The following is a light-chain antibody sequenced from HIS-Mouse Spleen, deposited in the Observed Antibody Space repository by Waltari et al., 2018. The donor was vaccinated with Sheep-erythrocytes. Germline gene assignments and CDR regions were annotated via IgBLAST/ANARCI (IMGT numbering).Light chain of an antibody. CDR3: CSYAGSYTLV. Sequence: QSALTQPRPVSGSPGPSVTISCTGTSSDVGGYNYVSCYQQHPGNAPKLMLYDVSKRPSGPTVRFSGSKSVDTASLTSSGPRGEDAAYTYCCSYAGSYTLVFGGGTKLTVL. V-gene: IGLV2-11*01. CDR1: SSDVGGYNY. CDR2: DVS. J-gene: IGLJ2*01.